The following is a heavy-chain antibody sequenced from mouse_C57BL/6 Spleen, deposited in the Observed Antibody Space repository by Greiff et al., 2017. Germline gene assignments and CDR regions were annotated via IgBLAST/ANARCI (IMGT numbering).Heavy chain of an antibody. CDR3: ASLYYGSSLYYFDY. D-gene: IGHD1-1*01. CDR2: IYPGDGDT. V-gene: IGHV1-80*01. J-gene: IGHJ2*01. Sequence: VMLVESGAELVKPGASVKISCKASGYAFSSYWMNWVKQRPGKGLEWIGQIYPGDGDTNYNGKFKGKATLTADKSSSTAYMQLSSLTSEDSAVYFCASLYYGSSLYYFDYWGQGTTLTVSS. CDR1: GYAFSSYW.